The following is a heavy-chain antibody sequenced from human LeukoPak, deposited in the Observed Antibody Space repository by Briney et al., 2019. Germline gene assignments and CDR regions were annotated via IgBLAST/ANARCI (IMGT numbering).Heavy chain of an antibody. CDR1: GFTFTNYA. V-gene: IGHV3-23*01. CDR2: ISGSGGSS. Sequence: KSGGSLRLSCAASGFTFTNYAMNWVRQAPGKGLEWVSAISGSGGSSSYADSVRGRFTISRDNSNNMLYLQMNSLRAEDTAVYYCAKPLRDAGNFNYPYFDFWGQGTLVTVSS. D-gene: IGHD5-24*01. CDR3: AKPLRDAGNFNYPYFDF. J-gene: IGHJ4*02.